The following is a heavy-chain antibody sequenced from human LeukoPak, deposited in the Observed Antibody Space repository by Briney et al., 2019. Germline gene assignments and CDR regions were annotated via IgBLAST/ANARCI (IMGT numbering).Heavy chain of an antibody. Sequence: GGSLRLSCAASGFTFSSYAMSWVRQAPGKGLEWVSAISGSGGSTYYADSVKGRFTISRDNSKNTLYLQVNSLRAEDTAVYYCAKPLFSDGNHFDYWGQGTLVTVSS. V-gene: IGHV3-23*01. CDR1: GFTFSSYA. CDR2: ISGSGGST. D-gene: IGHD1-14*01. J-gene: IGHJ4*02. CDR3: AKPLFSDGNHFDY.